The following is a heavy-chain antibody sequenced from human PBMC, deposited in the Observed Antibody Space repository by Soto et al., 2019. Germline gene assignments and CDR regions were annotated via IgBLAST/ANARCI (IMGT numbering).Heavy chain of an antibody. J-gene: IGHJ6*02. CDR3: ARARDNDFWSGPYGMDV. D-gene: IGHD3-3*01. V-gene: IGHV1-69*13. CDR1: GGTFSSYA. Sequence: SVKVSCKASGGTFSSYAISWVRQAPGQGLEWMGGIIPIFGTANYAQKFQGRVTITADESTSTAYMELSSLRSEDTAVYYCARARDNDFWSGPYGMDVWGQGTTVTVSS. CDR2: IIPIFGTA.